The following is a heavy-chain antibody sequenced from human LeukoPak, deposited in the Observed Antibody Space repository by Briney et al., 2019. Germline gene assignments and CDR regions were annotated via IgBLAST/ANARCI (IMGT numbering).Heavy chain of an antibody. D-gene: IGHD6-13*01. CDR3: ARVAEAAAFDF. Sequence: GGSLRLSCAASGFTFDDYAMHWVRQAPGKGLEWVSGISWNSGSIGYADSVKGRFTISRDNAKNSLYLQMNSLRAEDTAVYYCARVAEAAAFDFWGQGTLVTVSS. J-gene: IGHJ4*02. CDR1: GFTFDDYA. CDR2: ISWNSGSI. V-gene: IGHV3-9*01.